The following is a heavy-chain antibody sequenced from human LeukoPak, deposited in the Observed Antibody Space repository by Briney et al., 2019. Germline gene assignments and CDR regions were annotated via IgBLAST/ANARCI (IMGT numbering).Heavy chain of an antibody. Sequence: PGGSLRLSCVASGLTFSSYAMNWVRQAPGKGLQWVSCISGSGGTTYIADSVKGRFTISRDNSKNTLFLEMNSLRVEDTALYYCAKGAVESLDYYFYMEVWGTGTTVTVSS. V-gene: IGHV3-23*01. CDR3: AKGAVESLDYYFYMEV. CDR1: GLTFSSYA. J-gene: IGHJ6*03. CDR2: ISGSGGTT.